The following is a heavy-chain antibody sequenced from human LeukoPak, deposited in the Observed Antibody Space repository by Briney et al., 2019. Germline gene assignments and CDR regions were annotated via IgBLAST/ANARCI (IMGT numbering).Heavy chain of an antibody. D-gene: IGHD2-2*01. CDR3: ARDRKRKGVVPNWFDP. V-gene: IGHV1-18*01. CDR1: GYTFTSYG. Sequence: RASVKVSCKASGYTFTSYGISWVRQAPGQGLEWMGWISAYNGNTNYAQKLQGRVTMTTDTSTSTAYMGLRSLRSDDTAVYYCARDRKRKGVVPNWFDPWGQGTLVTVSS. J-gene: IGHJ5*02. CDR2: ISAYNGNT.